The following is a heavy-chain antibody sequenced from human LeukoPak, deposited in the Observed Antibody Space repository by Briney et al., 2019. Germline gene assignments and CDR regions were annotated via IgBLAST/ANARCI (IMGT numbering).Heavy chain of an antibody. CDR2: IYYSGTT. D-gene: IGHD6-13*01. Sequence: SETLSLTCTVSGGSISTTSYFWAWIRQPPGEGLEWIGSIYYSGTTYYNSSLKSRVSISVETSKNHFSLKMSSLTAADTAAYYCARVYSSSHNWFDTWGQGTHVTVSS. CDR1: GGSISTTSYF. J-gene: IGHJ5*02. CDR3: ARVYSSSHNWFDT. V-gene: IGHV4-39*07.